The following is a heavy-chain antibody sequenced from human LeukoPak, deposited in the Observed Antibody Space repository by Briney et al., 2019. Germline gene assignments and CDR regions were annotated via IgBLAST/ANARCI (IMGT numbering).Heavy chain of an antibody. V-gene: IGHV3-23*01. CDR3: AKAQGYDLDAFDI. J-gene: IGHJ3*02. CDR2: ISGSGGST. D-gene: IGHD5-12*01. CDR1: GFTFSSYG. Sequence: PGGSLRLSCAASGFTFSSYGMSWVRQAPGKGLEWVSAISGSGGSTYYADSVKGRFTISRDNSKNTLYLQMNSLRAEDTAVYYCAKAQGYDLDAFDIWGQGTMVTVSS.